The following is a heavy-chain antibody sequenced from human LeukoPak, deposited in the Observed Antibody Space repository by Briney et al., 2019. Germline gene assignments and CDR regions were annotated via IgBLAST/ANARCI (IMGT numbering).Heavy chain of an antibody. V-gene: IGHV4-59*01. D-gene: IGHD1-26*01. J-gene: IGHJ3*02. Sequence: SETLSLTCTVSGGSINSYPWSWIRQPPGKGLEWIGYLYYSGNTNYNPSLKSRVTISVDTSKNQFSLRLSSVTAADTAAYYCARDRIVGATSAVFDIWGQGTMVTVSS. CDR1: GGSINSYP. CDR3: ARDRIVGATSAVFDI. CDR2: LYYSGNT.